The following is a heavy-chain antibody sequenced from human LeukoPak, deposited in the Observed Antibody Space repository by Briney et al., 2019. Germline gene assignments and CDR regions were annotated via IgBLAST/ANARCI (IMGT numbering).Heavy chain of an antibody. Sequence: ASVKVSCKASGSTFTGYYMHWVRQAPGQGLEWMGWINPNSGGTNYAQKFQGRVTMTRDTSISTAYMELSRLRSDDTAVYYCARAYYDSSGYYYADYWGQGTLVTVSS. D-gene: IGHD3-22*01. CDR3: ARAYYDSSGYYYADY. J-gene: IGHJ4*02. V-gene: IGHV1-2*02. CDR2: INPNSGGT. CDR1: GSTFTGYY.